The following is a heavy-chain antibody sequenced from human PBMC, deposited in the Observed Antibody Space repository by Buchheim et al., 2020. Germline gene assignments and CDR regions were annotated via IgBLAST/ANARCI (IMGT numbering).Heavy chain of an antibody. Sequence: QVQLQQWGAGLLKPSETLSLTCAVYGGSLSGYYWTWIRQSPEKGLEWIGEINHSGNTNYNPSLKSRVSISIDTSKREVSRKLTSATAADTAVYYCARLLWCSYGCYHYFDYWGQGTL. V-gene: IGHV4-34*01. CDR2: INHSGNT. CDR1: GGSLSGYY. J-gene: IGHJ4*02. D-gene: IGHD2-2*01. CDR3: ARLLWCSYGCYHYFDY.